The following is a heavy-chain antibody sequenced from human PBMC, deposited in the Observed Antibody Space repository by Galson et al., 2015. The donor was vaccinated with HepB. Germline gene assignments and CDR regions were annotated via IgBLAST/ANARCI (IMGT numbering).Heavy chain of an antibody. V-gene: IGHV3-7*03. D-gene: IGHD6-13*01. J-gene: IGHJ4*02. CDR2: IGQDGREI. CDR1: GFTFSRFSSYS. CDR3: ARQYSSSWYSALSLGY. Sequence: SLRLSCAASGFTFSRFSSYSMSWVRQAPGKGLEWVANIGQDGREIYYVDSVKGRFTISRDNAKNSLYLQMDTLRAEDTAVYYCARQYSSSWYSALSLGYWGQGTLVAVSS.